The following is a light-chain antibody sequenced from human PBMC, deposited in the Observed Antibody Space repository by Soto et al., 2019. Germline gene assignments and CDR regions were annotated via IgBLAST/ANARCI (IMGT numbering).Light chain of an antibody. V-gene: IGLV2-23*02. J-gene: IGLJ1*01. CDR1: SSDFGDHKS. CDR3: CSSGGSPTYV. Sequence: QSALTQAASVSGSPGQSITISCTGASSDFGDHKSVSWYQHHPGKAPKLIIYEVNKRPSGVSNRFSGSKSGNTASLTISGLKVEDEADYYCCSSGGSPTYVFGTGTKVTVL. CDR2: EVN.